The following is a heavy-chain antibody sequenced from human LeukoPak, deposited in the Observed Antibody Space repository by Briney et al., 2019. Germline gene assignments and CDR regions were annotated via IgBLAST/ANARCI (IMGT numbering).Heavy chain of an antibody. D-gene: IGHD3-9*01. Sequence: TLSLTCTVYGVSITNYSWSWIRQPPGKALEWLALIYWDDGKRYSPSLNCRLTITKGTSKNQVVLTMTNMDPVDTATYYCAHSDRDYDILTGYYTYYYFDYWGQGTLVTVSS. CDR3: AHSDRDYDILTGYYTYYYFDY. V-gene: IGHV2-5*08. J-gene: IGHJ4*02. CDR1: GVSITNYSW. CDR2: IYWDDGK.